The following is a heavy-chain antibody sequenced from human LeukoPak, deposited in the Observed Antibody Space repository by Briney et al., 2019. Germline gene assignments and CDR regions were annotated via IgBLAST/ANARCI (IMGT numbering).Heavy chain of an antibody. D-gene: IGHD1-26*01. CDR2: VYHGGST. V-gene: IGHV4-38-2*02. CDR3: ARGIEVGAMTPFDY. CDR1: GSSTSSGYR. J-gene: IGHJ4*02. Sequence: PSAPLSLTCTASGSSTSSGYRWGWLRQPPGKGREGFGSVYHGGSTYYNPSLKSRVIISVDTSNNQFSLKRSSVTAAATALYYAARGIEVGAMTPFDYWGQGTLVTVSS.